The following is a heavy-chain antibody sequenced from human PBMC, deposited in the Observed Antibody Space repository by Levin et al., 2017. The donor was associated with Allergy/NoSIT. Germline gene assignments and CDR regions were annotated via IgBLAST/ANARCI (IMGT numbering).Heavy chain of an antibody. V-gene: IGHV4-34*01. D-gene: IGHD3-10*01. J-gene: IGHJ4*02. CDR1: GGSFSGDF. CDR2: IDRSGPA. CDR3: AKISMLRGGPNMVSK. Sequence: GSLRLSCAVHGGSFSGDFWIWVRQAPGKGLQWIGEIDRSGPANYNPSLKSRLTISLDTSKTQSSLRLTSVTAADTAIYYCAKISMLRGGPNMVSKWDQGTLVTVSS.